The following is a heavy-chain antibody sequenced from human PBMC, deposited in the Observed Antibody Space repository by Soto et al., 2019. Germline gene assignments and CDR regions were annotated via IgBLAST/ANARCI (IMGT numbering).Heavy chain of an antibody. CDR1: GGSISSSSYY. V-gene: IGHV4-39*01. D-gene: IGHD5-18*01. CDR2: INYSGST. Sequence: QLQLQESGPGLVKPSETLSLTCTVSGGSISSSSYYWGWIRQPPGKGLEWIGTINYSGSTYYNPSLESRVTISADTSKNQFSLKVGSVTAADTAIYYCARLPRIQLWLGWLDPWGQGTLVTVSS. J-gene: IGHJ5*02. CDR3: ARLPRIQLWLGWLDP.